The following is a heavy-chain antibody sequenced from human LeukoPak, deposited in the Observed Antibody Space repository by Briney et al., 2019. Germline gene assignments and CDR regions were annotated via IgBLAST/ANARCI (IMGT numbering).Heavy chain of an antibody. CDR1: GGSISSSSYY. CDR2: IYYSGST. CDR3: ARGDGSGSYYYMDV. D-gene: IGHD3-10*01. V-gene: IGHV4-39*07. Sequence: SETLSLTCTVPGGSISSSSYYWGWIRQPPGKGLEWIGSIYYSGSTYYNPSLKSRVTISVDTSKNQFSLKLSSVTAADTAVYYCARGDGSGSYYYMDVWGKGTTVTISS. J-gene: IGHJ6*03.